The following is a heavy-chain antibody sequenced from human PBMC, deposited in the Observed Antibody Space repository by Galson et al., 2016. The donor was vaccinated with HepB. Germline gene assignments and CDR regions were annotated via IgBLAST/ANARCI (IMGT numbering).Heavy chain of an antibody. Sequence: SVKVSCKASGGTFSSSYSISWVRQAPGQGLEWIGGINPVFGTVNYAQNIHGRVTITADSMELTSLRSEDTAVYYCARDWKGYFDFWGQGSLVTVSS. V-gene: IGHV1-69*06. CDR2: INPVFGTV. D-gene: IGHD2-15*01. J-gene: IGHJ4*02. CDR1: GGTFSSSYS. CDR3: ARDWKGYFDF.